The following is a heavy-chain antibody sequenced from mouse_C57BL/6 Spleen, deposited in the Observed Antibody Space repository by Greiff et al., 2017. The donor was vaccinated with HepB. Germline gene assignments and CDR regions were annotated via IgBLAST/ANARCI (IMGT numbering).Heavy chain of an antibody. CDR2: INYDGSST. J-gene: IGHJ4*01. CDR1: GFTFSDYY. D-gene: IGHD1-1*01. Sequence: EVTLVESEGGLVQPGSSMKLSCTASGFTFSDYYMAWVRQVPEKGLEWVANINYDGSSTYYLDSLKSRFIISRDNAKNILYLQMSSLKSEDTATYYCARDRSYGYAMDYWGQGTSVTVSS. V-gene: IGHV5-16*01. CDR3: ARDRSYGYAMDY.